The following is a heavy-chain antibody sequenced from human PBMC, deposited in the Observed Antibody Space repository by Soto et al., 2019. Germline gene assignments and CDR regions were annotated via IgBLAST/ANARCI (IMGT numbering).Heavy chain of an antibody. D-gene: IGHD5-18*01. CDR3: AREVDTSMVTRGY. CDR1: GFTFSSYG. J-gene: IGHJ4*02. V-gene: IGHV3-33*01. CDR2: IWYDGSNK. Sequence: QVQLVESGGGVVQPGRSLRLSCAASGFTFSSYGMHWVRQAPGKGLEWVAVIWYDGSNKYYADSVKGRFTISRDNSKNTLYLQMNSLRAEDTAVYYCAREVDTSMVTRGYWGQGTLVTVSS.